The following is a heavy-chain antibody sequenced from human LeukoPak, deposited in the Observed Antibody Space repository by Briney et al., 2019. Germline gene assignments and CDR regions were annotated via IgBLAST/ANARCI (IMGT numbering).Heavy chain of an antibody. CDR1: GFTFSGYA. D-gene: IGHD3-16*01. CDR2: ISGSGGST. J-gene: IGHJ6*02. V-gene: IGHV3-23*01. Sequence: PGGSLRLSCAASGFTFSGYAMSWVRQAPGKGLEWVSAISGSGGSTYYADSVKGRFTISRDNSKNTLYLQMNSLRAEDTAVYYCAKVLIAGIYYYYGMDVWGQGTTVTVSS. CDR3: AKVLIAGIYYYYGMDV.